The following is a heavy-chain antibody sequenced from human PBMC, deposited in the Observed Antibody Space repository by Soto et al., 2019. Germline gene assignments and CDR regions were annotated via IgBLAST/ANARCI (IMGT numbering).Heavy chain of an antibody. J-gene: IGHJ5*02. CDR3: ATSVAP. V-gene: IGHV4-31*03. Sequence: QVQLQESGPGLVKPSQTLSLTCTVSGGAISSVGCYWSWLRQHPGKGLEWIGYIFYGGTTYYNPSLNSRVTISVDTSKNQLSLKLSSVTAADTGMYYCATSVAPWGQATLVSFSS. CDR2: IFYGGTT. CDR1: GGAISSVGCY.